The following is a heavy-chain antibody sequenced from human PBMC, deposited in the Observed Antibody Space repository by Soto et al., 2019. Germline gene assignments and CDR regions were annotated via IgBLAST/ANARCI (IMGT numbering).Heavy chain of an antibody. J-gene: IGHJ6*02. CDR3: ARVRIVVDMSMGDYTDF. CDR2: LSSSGSTI. V-gene: IGHV3-48*03. D-gene: IGHD2-21*01. Sequence: GGSLRLSCAASGFTFRSYEMNWVRQAPGKGLEWLSYLSSSGSTIYYADSVKGRFTISRDNAKNSLYLQMNSLRAEDTAVYYCARVRIVVDMSMGDYTDFRGQGITVTVS. CDR1: GFTFRSYE.